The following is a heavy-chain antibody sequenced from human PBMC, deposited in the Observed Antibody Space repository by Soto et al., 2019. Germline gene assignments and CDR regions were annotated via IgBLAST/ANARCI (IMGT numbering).Heavy chain of an antibody. D-gene: IGHD6-6*01. V-gene: IGHV3-7*05. J-gene: IGHJ5*01. CDR2: IKQDGSEE. CDR1: GFTFSKYW. Sequence: EAQLVESGGGLVQPGGSLRLSCAASGFTFSKYWMSWVRQAPGKGLEWVANIKQDGSEEYYVDSVKGRFTISRDNAKNSLFLQMKSLRAEDTAVYYCARCRTIAAIPNWFDSWGQGTLVTVSS. CDR3: ARCRTIAAIPNWFDS.